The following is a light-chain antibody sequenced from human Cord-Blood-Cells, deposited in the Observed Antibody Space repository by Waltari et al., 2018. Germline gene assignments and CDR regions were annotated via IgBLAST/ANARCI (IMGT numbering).Light chain of an antibody. CDR3: QQYYSTPRT. CDR2: WAS. J-gene: IGKJ1*01. CDR1: QSVLYSSNNKNY. V-gene: IGKV4-1*01. Sequence: DIVMTQSPDSLAVSLGERATINCXSSQSVLYSSNNKNYLAWYQQKPGQPPKLLIYWASTRESGVPDRFSGSGSGTDFTLTISSLQAEDVAVYYCQQYYSTPRTFGQGTKVEIK.